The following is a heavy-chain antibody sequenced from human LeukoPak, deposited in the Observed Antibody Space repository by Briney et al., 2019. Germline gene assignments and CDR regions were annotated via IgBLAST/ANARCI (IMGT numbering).Heavy chain of an antibody. CDR3: AKDFLIVVVPAGYLETTGFDY. CDR2: IRYDGSNK. V-gene: IGHV3-30*02. Sequence: GGSLRLSCAASGFTFSSYGMHWVRQAPGKGLEWVAFIRYDGSNKYYADSVKGRFTISRDNSKNTLYLQMNSLRAEDTAVYYCAKDFLIVVVPAGYLETTGFDYWGQGTLVTVSS. J-gene: IGHJ4*02. D-gene: IGHD2-2*01. CDR1: GFTFSSYG.